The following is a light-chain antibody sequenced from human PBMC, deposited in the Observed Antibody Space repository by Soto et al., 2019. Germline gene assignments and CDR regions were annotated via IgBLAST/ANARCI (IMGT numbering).Light chain of an antibody. CDR1: SSNIGGNS. CDR2: DDN. V-gene: IGLV1-51*01. J-gene: IGLJ1*01. CDR3: GSWDSSLSAYV. Sequence: QSVLTQPPSLSAAPGQKVTISCSGSSSNIGGNSVSWYQQLPGTAPKLLIYDDNKRPSGIPDRFSGSKSGTSATLGITGFQTGDEADYYCGSWDSSLSAYVFGNGTKVTVL.